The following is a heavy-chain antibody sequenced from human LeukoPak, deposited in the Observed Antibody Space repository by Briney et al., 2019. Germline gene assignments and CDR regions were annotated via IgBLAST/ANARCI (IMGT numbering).Heavy chain of an antibody. Sequence: GGSLRLSCADSGLTFSNYSMTLVRQAPGKGLEWVSSISGSGDATYYPDSVKGRFTMSRDNSENTLSLQMNSLRADDTAVYYCAKVSVEGAAPWYFDYWGQGSLVTVSS. J-gene: IGHJ4*02. CDR2: ISGSGDAT. CDR1: GLTFSNYS. D-gene: IGHD5/OR15-5a*01. CDR3: AKVSVEGAAPWYFDY. V-gene: IGHV3-23*01.